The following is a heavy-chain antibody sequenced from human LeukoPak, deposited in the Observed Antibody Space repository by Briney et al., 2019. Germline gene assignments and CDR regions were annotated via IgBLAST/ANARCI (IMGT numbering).Heavy chain of an antibody. CDR3: ARQSYSDYGGNAPSGY. J-gene: IGHJ4*02. D-gene: IGHD4-23*01. Sequence: GESLKISCKGSGYSFTSYWIGWVRQMPGKGLEWMGIIYPGDSDTRYSPSFQGQVTISADKSISTAYLQWSSLKASDTAMYYCARQSYSDYGGNAPSGYWGQGTLVTVSS. V-gene: IGHV5-51*01. CDR1: GYSFTSYW. CDR2: IYPGDSDT.